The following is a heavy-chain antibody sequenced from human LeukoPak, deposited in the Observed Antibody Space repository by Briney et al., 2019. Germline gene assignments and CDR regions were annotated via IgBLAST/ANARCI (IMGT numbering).Heavy chain of an antibody. CDR1: GFTFRSYA. D-gene: IGHD3-3*01. J-gene: IGHJ5*02. CDR2: ISGSGGST. V-gene: IGHV3-23*01. CDR3: AKDRTIFGVVKGYNWFDP. Sequence: GGSLRLSCAASGFTFRSYAMSWVRQAPGKGLEWVSAISGSGGSTYYADSVKGRFTISRDNSKNTLYLQMNSLRAEDTAVYYCAKDRTIFGVVKGYNWFDPWGQGTLVTVSS.